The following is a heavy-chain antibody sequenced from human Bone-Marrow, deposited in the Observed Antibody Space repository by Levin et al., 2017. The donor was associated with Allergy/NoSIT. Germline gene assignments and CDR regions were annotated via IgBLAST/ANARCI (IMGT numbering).Heavy chain of an antibody. CDR2: INGNGGGI. Sequence: GGSLKISCAASGFTFEESAMHWVRQVPGKGLEWVSGINGNGGGIAYADSVKGRFTISRDNAENSLYLQMTSLKPEDAAVYFCAKDRSRNNYDSSGYYSHDAFELWGQGTLVTVSS. V-gene: IGHV3-9*01. CDR1: GFTFEESA. D-gene: IGHD3-22*01. CDR3: AKDRSRNNYDSSGYYSHDAFEL. J-gene: IGHJ3*01.